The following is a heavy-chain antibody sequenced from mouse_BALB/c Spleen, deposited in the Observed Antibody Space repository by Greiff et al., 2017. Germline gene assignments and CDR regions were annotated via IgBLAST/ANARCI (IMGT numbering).Heavy chain of an antibody. Sequence: VQLQQSGPELVKPGASVKISCKASGYAFSSSWMNWVKQRPGQGLEWIGRIYPGDGDTNYNGKFKGKATLTADKSSSTAYMQLSSLTSVDSAVYYCTIYQLGLYAMDDWGQGTSVTVSS. CDR2: IYPGDGDT. CDR1: GYAFSSSW. CDR3: TIYQLGLYAMDD. D-gene: IGHD4-1*02. J-gene: IGHJ4*01. V-gene: IGHV1-82*01.